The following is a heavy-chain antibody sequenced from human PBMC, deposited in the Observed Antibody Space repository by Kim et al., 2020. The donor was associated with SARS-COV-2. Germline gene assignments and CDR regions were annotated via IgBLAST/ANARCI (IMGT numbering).Heavy chain of an antibody. J-gene: IGHJ5*02. D-gene: IGHD3-10*01. Sequence: PSLKSRVTISVDTSKNQFSLKLSSVTAADTAVYYCASVMVRGPKQNWFDPWGQGTLVTVSS. CDR3: ASVMVRGPKQNWFDP. V-gene: IGHV4-31*02.